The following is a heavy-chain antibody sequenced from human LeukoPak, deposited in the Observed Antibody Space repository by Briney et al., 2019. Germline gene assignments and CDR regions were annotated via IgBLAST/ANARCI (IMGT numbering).Heavy chain of an antibody. CDR2: IYSGGTT. D-gene: IGHD4-23*01. Sequence: PGGSLRLSCAASGFTVSDNYMTWVSQAPGKGLEWVSVIYSGGTTNYAASVKGRFTISRDNSKNTLYLQMNSLRAEDTAVYYCARDPRVTTVVTNDAFDIXGQXTXXXXXS. V-gene: IGHV3-66*01. CDR3: ARDPRVTTVVTNDAFDI. J-gene: IGHJ3*02. CDR1: GFTVSDNY.